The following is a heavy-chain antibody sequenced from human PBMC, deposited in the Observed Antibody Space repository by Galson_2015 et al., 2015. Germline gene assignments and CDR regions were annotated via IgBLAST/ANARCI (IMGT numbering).Heavy chain of an antibody. CDR1: GFSFNSYA. J-gene: IGHJ6*02. CDR2: ISSDGGNI. CDR3: AKGGGYGMDV. D-gene: IGHD2-15*01. V-gene: IGHV3-23*01. Sequence: SLRLSCAASGFSFNSYAMSWVRQAPGKGLEWVSSISSDGGNIYYADSVKGRFTISRDNSKNTLYLQMNSLRAEDTAVYYCAKGGGYGMDVWGQGTTVIVFS.